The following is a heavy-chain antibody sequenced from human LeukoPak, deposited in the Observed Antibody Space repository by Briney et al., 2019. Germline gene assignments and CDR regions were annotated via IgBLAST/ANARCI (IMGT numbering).Heavy chain of an antibody. Sequence: GGSLRLSCAASGFTFDDYVMHWVRQAPEKGLEWVSSISWNSGSIDYADSVKGRFTISRDNAKNSLYLQMNSLRAEDTALYYCAKGSSSGWFPFDYWGQGTLVTVSS. CDR1: GFTFDDYV. CDR3: AKGSSSGWFPFDY. CDR2: ISWNSGSI. D-gene: IGHD6-19*01. V-gene: IGHV3-9*01. J-gene: IGHJ4*02.